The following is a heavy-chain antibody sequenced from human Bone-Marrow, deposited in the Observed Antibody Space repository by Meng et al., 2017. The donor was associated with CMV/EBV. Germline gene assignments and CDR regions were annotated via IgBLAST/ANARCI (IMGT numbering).Heavy chain of an antibody. CDR2: ISSSGSTI. V-gene: IGHV3-48*03. Sequence: GESLKISCAASGFTFSSYEMNWVRQAPGKGLEWVSYISSSGSTIYYADSVKGRFTISRDNAKNSLYLQMNSLRAEDTAVYYCARDFTRCGGDCWMDAFDIWGQGTMVTV. J-gene: IGHJ3*02. CDR3: ARDFTRCGGDCWMDAFDI. D-gene: IGHD2-21*01. CDR1: GFTFSSYE.